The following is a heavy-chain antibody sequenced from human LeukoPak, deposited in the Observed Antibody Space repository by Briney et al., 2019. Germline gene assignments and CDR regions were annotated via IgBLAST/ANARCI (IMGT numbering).Heavy chain of an antibody. V-gene: IGHV4-34*01. Sequence: SETLSLTCAVYGGSFSGYYWSWIRQPPGKGLEWIGEINHSGSTNYNPSLKSRVTISVDTSKNQFSLKLSSVTAADTAVYYCARHQPRKMVRGVMNRTNRVSGLDYWGQGALVTVSS. D-gene: IGHD3-10*01. CDR1: GGSFSGYY. CDR2: INHSGST. J-gene: IGHJ4*02. CDR3: ARHQPRKMVRGVMNRTNRVSGLDY.